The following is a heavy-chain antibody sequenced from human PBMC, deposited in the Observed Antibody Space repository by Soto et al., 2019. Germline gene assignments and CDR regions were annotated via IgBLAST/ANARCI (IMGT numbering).Heavy chain of an antibody. V-gene: IGHV4-30-4*01. CDR3: SRGSTYYGFLT. J-gene: IGHJ5*02. CDR1: GDSMGSGDYY. CDR2: IYYIGTT. D-gene: IGHD3-10*01. Sequence: QVQLQESGPGLVNPSQTLSLTCTVSGDSMGSGDYYWTWIRQPPGKCLEWIGYIYYIGTTFYNPSLESRVNISIDTSKNLFSLRLTSVTAADTAVYYCSRGSTYYGFLTWGQGTLVTVYS.